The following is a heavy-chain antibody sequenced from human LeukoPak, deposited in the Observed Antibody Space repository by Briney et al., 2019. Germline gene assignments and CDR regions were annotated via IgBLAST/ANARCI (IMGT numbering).Heavy chain of an antibody. CDR3: VRESKLYFGETR. D-gene: IGHD3-10*01. CDR1: GGSITNYY. J-gene: IGHJ4*02. Sequence: SETLSLTCTVSGGSITNYYWSWIRQPPGKGLEWIGFSYYNANTNYNPSLKSRVTISVDASKNQFSLKLSSVTAADTAVYYCVRESKLYFGETRWGQGILVTVSS. V-gene: IGHV4-59*12. CDR2: SYYNANT.